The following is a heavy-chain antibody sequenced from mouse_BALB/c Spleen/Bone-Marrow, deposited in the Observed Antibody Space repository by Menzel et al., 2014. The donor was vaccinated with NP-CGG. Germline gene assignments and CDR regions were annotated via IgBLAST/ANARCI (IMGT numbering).Heavy chain of an antibody. CDR2: IDPYYGGT. V-gene: IGHV1S135*01. D-gene: IGHD1-1*01. CDR3: ARNHFGSNSLGY. Sequence: EVQVVESGPELEKPGASVKISCKASGYSFTGYNMNWVKQSDGRSLEWIGNIDPYYGGTSYNQEFRGKATLTVDKSSSTAYMQLTSLTSEDSAVYYCARNHFGSNSLGYWGQGTLVTVSA. CDR1: GYSFTGYN. J-gene: IGHJ3*01.